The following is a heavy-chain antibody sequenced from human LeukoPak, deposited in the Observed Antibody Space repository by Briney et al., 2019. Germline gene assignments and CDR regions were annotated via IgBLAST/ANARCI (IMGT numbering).Heavy chain of an antibody. V-gene: IGHV4-59*08. CDR1: GGSINSYY. J-gene: IGHJ4*02. Sequence: PSETLSLTCTVSGGSINSYYWSWIRQPPGRGLEWVGSIHYSGSTNYNPSLKSRVTISVDTSKNQFSLKLSSVTAADTAVYYCARHTIQSIEWGQGTLVTVSS. D-gene: IGHD3-3*01. CDR3: ARHTIQSIE. CDR2: IHYSGST.